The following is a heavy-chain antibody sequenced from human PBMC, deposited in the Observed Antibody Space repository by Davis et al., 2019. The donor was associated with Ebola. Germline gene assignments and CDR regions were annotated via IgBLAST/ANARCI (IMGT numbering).Heavy chain of an antibody. CDR1: GFIFSTHW. Sequence: GESLKISCAASGFIFSTHWMSWVRQAPGKGLEWVANIKQDGSEKYYVDSMKGRFTISRDNAKNSLYLQMNSLRAEDTAVYYCASATWNYGFFDYWGQGTLVTVSS. CDR2: IKQDGSEK. V-gene: IGHV3-7*01. J-gene: IGHJ4*02. CDR3: ASATWNYGFFDY. D-gene: IGHD1-7*01.